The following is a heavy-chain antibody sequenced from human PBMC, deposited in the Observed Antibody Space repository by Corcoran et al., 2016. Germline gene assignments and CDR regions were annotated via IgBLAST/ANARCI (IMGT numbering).Heavy chain of an antibody. CDR3: ASVGSGYTRLYYFDY. V-gene: IGHV1-69*18. D-gene: IGHD5-12*01. J-gene: IGHJ4*02. Sequence: QLQLVQSGAEVEKSGASVKVSCKASGGTFSSYAMSWVRQAPGQGLEWLGRIIPIFGTTNYAQKVKGRVTITADETTSTDYMQLSSLRSEDTAVYYFASVGSGYTRLYYFDYWGQGTLVTVSS. CDR1: GGTFSSYA. CDR2: IIPIFGTT.